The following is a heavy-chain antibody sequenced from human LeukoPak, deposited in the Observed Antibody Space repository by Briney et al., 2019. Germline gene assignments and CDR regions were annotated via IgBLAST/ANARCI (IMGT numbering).Heavy chain of an antibody. Sequence: ASVKVSCKASGYTFTRYGISWVRQAPGQGLEWMGWINPNSGGTNYAQKFQGWVTMTRDTSISTAYMELSRLRSDDTAVYYCARAAAEDDAFDIWGQGTMVTVSS. CDR3: ARAAAEDDAFDI. V-gene: IGHV1-2*04. D-gene: IGHD6-13*01. CDR1: GYTFTRYG. J-gene: IGHJ3*02. CDR2: INPNSGGT.